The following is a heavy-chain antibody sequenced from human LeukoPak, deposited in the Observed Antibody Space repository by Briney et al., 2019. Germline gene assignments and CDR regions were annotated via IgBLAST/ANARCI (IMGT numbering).Heavy chain of an antibody. CDR1: GFTFSSYA. CDR3: ARDQDGY. CDR2: ISYDGNNK. J-gene: IGHJ4*02. V-gene: IGHV3-30-3*01. Sequence: PGGSLRLSCAAPGFTFSSYAMSWVRQAPGKGLAWVASISYDGNNKNYADSVKGRFTVSRDNSKNTLYLQMNSLSAEDTAVYYCARDQDGYWGQGTLVTVSS.